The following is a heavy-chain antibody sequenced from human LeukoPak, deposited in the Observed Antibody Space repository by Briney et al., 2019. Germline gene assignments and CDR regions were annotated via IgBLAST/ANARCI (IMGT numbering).Heavy chain of an antibody. CDR1: GGSISSSSYY. CDR3: ARRGYGYGAPRAFDI. J-gene: IGHJ3*02. CDR2: IYGSGST. D-gene: IGHD4-17*01. V-gene: IGHV4-39*01. Sequence: KPSETLSLTCTVSGGSISSSSYYWIWNRQPPGKGLEWIGSIYGSGSTYYNPSLNSRITISVYTSKYQFSLKLSSVTATDTAVYYCARRGYGYGAPRAFDIWGQGTMVTVSS.